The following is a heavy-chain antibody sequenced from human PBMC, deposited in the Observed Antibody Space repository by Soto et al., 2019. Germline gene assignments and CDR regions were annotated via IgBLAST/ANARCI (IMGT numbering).Heavy chain of an antibody. CDR2: ISYDGSNK. CDR1: GFTFSSYG. D-gene: IGHD2-15*01. CDR3: AKDLSEYCSGGSCYTKGGDYYGMDV. J-gene: IGHJ6*02. V-gene: IGHV3-30*18. Sequence: GGSLRLSCAASGFTFSSYGMHWVRQAPGKGLEWVAVISYDGSNKYYADSVKGRFTISRDNSKNTLYLQMNSLRAEDTAVYYCAKDLSEYCSGGSCYTKGGDYYGMDVWGQGTTVTVSS.